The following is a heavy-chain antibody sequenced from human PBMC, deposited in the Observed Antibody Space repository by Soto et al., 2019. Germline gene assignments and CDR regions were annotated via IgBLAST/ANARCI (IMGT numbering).Heavy chain of an antibody. CDR2: INHSGST. V-gene: IGHV4-34*01. D-gene: IGHD6-13*01. CDR3: ARAKAAAGSSRFDY. CDR1: GGSFSGYY. J-gene: IGHJ4*02. Sequence: PSETLSLTCAVYGGSFSGYYWSWIRQPPGKGLEWIGEINHSGSTNYNPSLKSQVTISVDTSKNQFSLKLSSVTAADTAVYYCARAKAAAGSSRFDYWGQGTLVTVSS.